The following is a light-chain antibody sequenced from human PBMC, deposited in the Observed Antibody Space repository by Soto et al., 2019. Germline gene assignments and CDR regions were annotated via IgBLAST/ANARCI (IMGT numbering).Light chain of an antibody. CDR3: SSYTSSDTLV. CDR2: DVT. V-gene: IGLV2-14*01. Sequence: QSALSQPASVSGSPGRSIIISCTGTSSDVGGYNSVSWYQQHPGKAPKIMIYDVTTRPSGVPNRFSGSKSGNAASLTISGLHSEDEADYYCSSYTSSDTLVFGTGTKVTVL. CDR1: SSDVGGYNS. J-gene: IGLJ1*01.